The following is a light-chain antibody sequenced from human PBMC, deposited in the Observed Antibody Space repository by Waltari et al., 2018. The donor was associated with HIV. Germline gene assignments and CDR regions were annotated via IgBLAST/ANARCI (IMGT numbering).Light chain of an antibody. Sequence: QSALTQPPSASGSPGQSVTLSCTGTSSDVGGYHYFSWHQKHPGKAPKLMIYDVIKRPSGVPDRFSGCKSGNTASLTVSGLQPEDEADYYCSSHAGSKVVFGGGTRLTVL. CDR1: SSDVGGYHY. CDR2: DVI. CDR3: SSHAGSKVV. V-gene: IGLV2-8*01. J-gene: IGLJ2*01.